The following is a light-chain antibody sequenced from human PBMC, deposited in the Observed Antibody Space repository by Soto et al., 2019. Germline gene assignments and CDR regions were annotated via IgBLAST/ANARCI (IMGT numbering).Light chain of an antibody. CDR1: QSISSW. J-gene: IGKJ2*01. CDR2: KAT. Sequence: DIQMTQSPSTLSASVGDRVSITCRASQSISSWLAWYQQKPGKAPNLLIYKATTLESVVPSRFSGSGSGTEFTLTISSLQPDDSATYYCQQYKTYTYTFGQGTKLEIK. CDR3: QQYKTYTYT. V-gene: IGKV1-5*03.